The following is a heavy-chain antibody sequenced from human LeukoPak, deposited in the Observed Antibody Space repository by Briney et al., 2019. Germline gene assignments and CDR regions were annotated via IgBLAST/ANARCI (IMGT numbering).Heavy chain of an antibody. V-gene: IGHV3-7*01. CDR3: ARDSGWFGELLGDY. Sequence: GGSLKLSCAASGFTFSSYWMSWVRQAPGKGLEWVANIKQDGSEKYYVDSVKGRFTISRDNSKNTLYLQMNSLRAEDTAVYYCARDSGWFGELLGDYWGQGTLVTVSS. J-gene: IGHJ4*02. CDR1: GFTFSSYW. D-gene: IGHD3-10*01. CDR2: IKQDGSEK.